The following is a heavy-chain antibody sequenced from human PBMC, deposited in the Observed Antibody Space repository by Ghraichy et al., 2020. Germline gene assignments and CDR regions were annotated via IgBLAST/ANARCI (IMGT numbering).Heavy chain of an antibody. Sequence: GESLNISCAASGFTFSSYGMHWVRQAPGKGLEWVAFIRYDVSNKYYSDSVKGRFTISRDNSNNTLYLQMNSLRAEDTAVYYCANQGGIGYCSSTSCYGNWFDPWGQGTLVTVSS. CDR1: GFTFSSYG. J-gene: IGHJ5*02. CDR2: IRYDVSNK. CDR3: ANQGGIGYCSSTSCYGNWFDP. V-gene: IGHV3-30*02. D-gene: IGHD2-2*03.